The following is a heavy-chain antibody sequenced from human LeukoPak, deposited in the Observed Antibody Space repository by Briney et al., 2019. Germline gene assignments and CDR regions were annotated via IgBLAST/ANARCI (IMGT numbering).Heavy chain of an antibody. V-gene: IGHV1-46*01. D-gene: IGHD2-15*01. CDR2: INPSGGST. CDR1: GYTFTSYY. Sequence: ASVKVSCKASGYTFTSYYMHWVRQAPGQGLEWMGIINPSGGSTSYAQKFQGRVTMTRDTSTSTVYMELSSLRSEDTAVYYCARSCSGGSCYDTSTFDHWGQGTLVTVSS. CDR3: ARSCSGGSCYDTSTFDH. J-gene: IGHJ4*02.